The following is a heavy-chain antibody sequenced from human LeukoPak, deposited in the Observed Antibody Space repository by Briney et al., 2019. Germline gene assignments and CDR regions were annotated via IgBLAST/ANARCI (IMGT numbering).Heavy chain of an antibody. D-gene: IGHD3-10*01. CDR3: ARGDRGVIIPADDTYYYYYGMDV. Sequence: PGGSLRLSCAASGFTFSSYWMSWVRQAPGKGLEWVANIKQDGSEKYYVDSVKGRFTISRDNAKNSLCLQMNSLRAEDTAVYYCARGDRGVIIPADDTYYYYYGMDVWGKGTTVTVSS. V-gene: IGHV3-7*03. J-gene: IGHJ6*04. CDR1: GFTFSSYW. CDR2: IKQDGSEK.